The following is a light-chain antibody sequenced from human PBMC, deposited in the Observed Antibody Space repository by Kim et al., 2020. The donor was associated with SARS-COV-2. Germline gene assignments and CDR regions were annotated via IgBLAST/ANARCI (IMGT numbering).Light chain of an antibody. V-gene: IGKV2-28*01. J-gene: IGKJ4*01. Sequence: DIVMTQSPLSLPVTPGEPASISCRSSQSLLHSNGYNYLDWYLQKPGQSPQLLIYLGSNRASRVPDRFSGSGSGTDFTLKISRVGAEDVGVYYCMQSLKTPPSFGGVTKVDIK. CDR2: LGS. CDR3: MQSLKTPPS. CDR1: QSLLHSNGYNY.